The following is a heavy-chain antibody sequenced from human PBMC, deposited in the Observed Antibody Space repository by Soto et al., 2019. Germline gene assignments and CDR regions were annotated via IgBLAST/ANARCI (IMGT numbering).Heavy chain of an antibody. Sequence: SLQVSCTASGYTFTRNAMHWVRQVAGQRLEWMGWINSGTGETKYSQPFHGRVTFTRDTYAATAYMDISRLRSEDTAVYYCTMADDKLTYRGLGVWGKGTPVTVYS. CDR1: GYTFTRNA. D-gene: IGHD3-9*01. CDR3: TMADDKLTYRGLGV. CDR2: INSGTGET. V-gene: IGHV1-3*01. J-gene: IGHJ6*04.